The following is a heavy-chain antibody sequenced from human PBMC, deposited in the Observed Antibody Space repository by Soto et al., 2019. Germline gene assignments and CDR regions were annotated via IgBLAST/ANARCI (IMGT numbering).Heavy chain of an antibody. D-gene: IGHD3-10*01. J-gene: IGHJ3*02. V-gene: IGHV1-69*06. CDR2: TIPVFNTA. Sequence: QVQLEQSGAEVKKPGSSVKISCKASGGTLSDHGVSWLRQAPGQGLEWVGGTIPVFNTANYAPKFQGRVTIAGDKATHIDYMELGSLRSDDTAFYYCARGVYGSGNYYTGPSAFDIWGQGTLVIVSS. CDR1: GGTLSDHG. CDR3: ARGVYGSGNYYTGPSAFDI.